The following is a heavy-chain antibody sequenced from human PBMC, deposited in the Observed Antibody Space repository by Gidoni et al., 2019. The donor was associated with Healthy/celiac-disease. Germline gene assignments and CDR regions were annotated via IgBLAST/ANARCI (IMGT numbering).Heavy chain of an antibody. D-gene: IGHD3-22*01. Sequence: STYYNPSLKSRVTISVDTSKNQFSLKLSSVTAADTAVYYCARQWGDSSGYYPHYFDYWGQGTLVTVSS. J-gene: IGHJ4*02. CDR2: ST. V-gene: IGHV4-39*01. CDR3: ARQWGDSSGYYPHYFDY.